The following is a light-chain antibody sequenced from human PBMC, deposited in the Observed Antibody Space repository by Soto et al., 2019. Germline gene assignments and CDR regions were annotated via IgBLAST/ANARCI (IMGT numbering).Light chain of an antibody. CDR1: QYIGNY. Sequence: IKMTHSQSSLSASVGDGVTLPGRASQYIGNYLNWYQQKSGTAPKLLIHTASTLQSGVPSRFSGRGSGPDFTLTISSVQPDDFAIYFCQQSYSTPPTFGQGTTLEIK. CDR2: TAS. V-gene: IGKV1-39*01. CDR3: QQSYSTPPT. J-gene: IGKJ2*01.